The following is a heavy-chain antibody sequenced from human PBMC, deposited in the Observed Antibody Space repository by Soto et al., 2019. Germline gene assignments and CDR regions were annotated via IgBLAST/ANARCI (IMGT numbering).Heavy chain of an antibody. D-gene: IGHD5-12*01. CDR3: ARGVGYSSYAPLNC. J-gene: IGHJ4*02. CDR1: GFTFSNYW. CDR2: IKQDGSDK. V-gene: IGHV3-7*01. Sequence: EVLLVESGGGLVQPGGSLRLSCAASGFTFSNYWMTWVRQAPGKGREWVANIKQDGSDKYYVDSVKGRFTISRDNAKNSLFLQMSSLRAEDTAVYYCARGVGYSSYAPLNCWGQGTLVTVSS.